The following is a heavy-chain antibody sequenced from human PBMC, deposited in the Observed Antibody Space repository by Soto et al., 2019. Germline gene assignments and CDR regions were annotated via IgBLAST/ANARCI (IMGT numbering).Heavy chain of an antibody. CDR2: ISWNSGSI. J-gene: IGHJ3*02. D-gene: IGHD5-12*01. V-gene: IGHV3-9*01. CDR1: GFTFDDYA. CDR3: AKVRTPNGYSGYGLFADAFDI. Sequence: EVQLVESGGGLVQPGRSLRLSCAASGFTFDDYAMHWVRQAPGKSLEWVSGISWNSGSIGYADSVKGRFTISRDNAKNSLYLQMNSLRAEDTALYYCAKVRTPNGYSGYGLFADAFDIWGQGTMVTVSS.